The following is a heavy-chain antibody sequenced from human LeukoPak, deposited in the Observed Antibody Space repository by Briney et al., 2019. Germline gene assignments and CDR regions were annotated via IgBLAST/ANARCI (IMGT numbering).Heavy chain of an antibody. J-gene: IGHJ4*02. CDR3: ARALIAAAGTLDY. Sequence: RGSLRLSCAASGFTFSSYAMHWVRQAPGKGLEWVAVISYDGSNKYYADSVKGRFTISRDNSKNTLYLQMNSLRAEDTAVYYCARALIAAAGTLDYWGQGTLVTVSS. D-gene: IGHD6-13*01. V-gene: IGHV3-30-3*01. CDR2: ISYDGSNK. CDR1: GFTFSSYA.